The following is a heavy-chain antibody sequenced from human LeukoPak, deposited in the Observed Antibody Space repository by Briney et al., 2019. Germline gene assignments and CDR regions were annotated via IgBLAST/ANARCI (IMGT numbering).Heavy chain of an antibody. CDR1: GMSFRHHA. V-gene: IGHV3-23*01. D-gene: IGHD3-16*01. J-gene: IGHJ3*01. Sequence: PGGSLRLSCVASGMSFRHHAMNWVRQAPGKGLEWVSSIFDSGAPSYYADSVKGRFTISRDNARDTFYLQMENLRAEASATYYCTKAVGGGRDAYDVWGQGTGVIVSS. CDR2: IFDSGAPS. CDR3: TKAVGGGRDAYDV.